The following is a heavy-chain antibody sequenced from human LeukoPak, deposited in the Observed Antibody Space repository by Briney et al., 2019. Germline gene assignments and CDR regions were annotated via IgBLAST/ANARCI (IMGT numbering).Heavy chain of an antibody. CDR2: SYYSGDT. V-gene: IGHV4-39*01. D-gene: IGHD2-2*01. CDR3: ARLRYCSSASCYFDP. Sequence: SETLSLTCAVSGGSISSSTHYWGWIRQPPGKGLEWIGSSYYSGDTYYNPSLKSRVTISVDTSKNQFSLKLKFVTAADTALYYCARLRYCSSASCYFDPWGQGTLVTVSS. J-gene: IGHJ5*02. CDR1: GGSISSSTHY.